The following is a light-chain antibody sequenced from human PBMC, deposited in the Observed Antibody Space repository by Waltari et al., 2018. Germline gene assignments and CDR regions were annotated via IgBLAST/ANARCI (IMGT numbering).Light chain of an antibody. CDR1: QTVITY. V-gene: IGKV3-11*01. CDR3: QQRYYWPPWT. J-gene: IGKJ1*01. CDR2: DAS. Sequence: EIVLTQSPATLSLSPGERATLSCRASQTVITYLAWYQQTPGQAPRLLISDASNRVPGIPARFSGGGSGTDFTLTISSLEPEDFAVYYCQQRYYWPPWTFGQGTKVELK.